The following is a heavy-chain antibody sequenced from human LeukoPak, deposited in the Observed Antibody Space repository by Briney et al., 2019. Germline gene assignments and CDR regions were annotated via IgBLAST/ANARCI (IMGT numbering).Heavy chain of an antibody. CDR2: ISSSSDTI. D-gene: IGHD3-16*01. CDR1: GFTFSSYS. J-gene: IGHJ1*01. Sequence: PGGSLRLSCAASGFTFSSYSMNWVRQAPGKGLEWVSYISSSSDTIYYADSVKGRFTISRDNAKNSLYLQMNSLRAEDTAVYYCARPFQRGMITTQHWGQGTLVTVSS. CDR3: ARPFQRGMITTQH. V-gene: IGHV3-48*01.